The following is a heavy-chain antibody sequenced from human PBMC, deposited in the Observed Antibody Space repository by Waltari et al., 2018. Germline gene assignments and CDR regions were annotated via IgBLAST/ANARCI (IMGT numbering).Heavy chain of an antibody. CDR2: INDSGST. CDR1: GASVSSGGHS. Sequence: QLQLQESGSGLVKPSQTLSLTCAVSGASVSSGGHSWSWIRPPPGRGLEWIGYINDSGSTYYNPTLKSRVTISIDSSRNQFSLKLTSVTAADTAVYYCARDPGGFDRRFDSWGQGILVTVSS. CDR3: ARDPGGFDRRFDS. V-gene: IGHV4-30-2*01. D-gene: IGHD3-16*01. J-gene: IGHJ5*01.